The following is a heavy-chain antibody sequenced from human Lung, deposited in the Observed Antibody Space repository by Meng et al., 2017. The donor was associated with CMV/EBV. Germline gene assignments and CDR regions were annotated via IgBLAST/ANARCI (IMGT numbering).Heavy chain of an antibody. J-gene: IGHJ3*02. CDR2: INHSGST. CDR1: GGSFSGYY. Sequence: GSLRLSCAVYGGSFSGYYWSWIRQPPGKGLEWIGEINHSGSTNYNPSLKSRVTISVDTSKNQFSLKLSSVTAADTAVYYCARLRFLEWLPLDAFDIWGQGXMVTVSS. D-gene: IGHD3-3*01. V-gene: IGHV4-34*01. CDR3: ARLRFLEWLPLDAFDI.